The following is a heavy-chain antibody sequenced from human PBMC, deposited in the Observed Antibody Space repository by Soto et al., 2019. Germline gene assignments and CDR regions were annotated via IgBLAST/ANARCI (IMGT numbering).Heavy chain of an antibody. CDR1: GFTFSSYA. CDR2: ISGSGGST. CDR3: AKVPRWVTLPSNFDY. J-gene: IGHJ4*02. Sequence: GGSLRLSCAASGFTFSSYAMSWVRQAPGKGLEWVSAISGSGGSTYYADSVKGRFTISRDNSKNTLYLQMNSLRAEDTAVYYCAKVPRWVTLPSNFDYWGQGTLVTVSS. D-gene: IGHD2-21*02. V-gene: IGHV3-23*01.